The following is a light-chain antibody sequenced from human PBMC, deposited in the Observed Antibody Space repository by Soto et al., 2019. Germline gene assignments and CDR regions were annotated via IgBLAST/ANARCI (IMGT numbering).Light chain of an antibody. J-gene: IGKJ1*01. Sequence: EVVMTQSPATLSVSPGERATLSCRASQSVSWNLAWHQQKSGQAPKLLIYDASTRATGIPARFSGSGSGTDYTLTISSLQSEDFAVYYCQQYNDWPRTFGQGTKVEI. CDR1: QSVSWN. CDR2: DAS. V-gene: IGKV3-15*01. CDR3: QQYNDWPRT.